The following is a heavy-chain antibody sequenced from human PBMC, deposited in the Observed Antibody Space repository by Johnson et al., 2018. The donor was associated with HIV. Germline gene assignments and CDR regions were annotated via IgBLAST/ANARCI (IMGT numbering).Heavy chain of an antibody. CDR3: AREQSLIAAQIPDAFDI. CDR1: GFTFSSYD. CDR2: IGTAGDT. J-gene: IGHJ3*02. Sequence: VQLVESGGGLVQPGGSLRLSCAASGFTFSSYDMHWVRQATGKGLEWVSAIGTAGDTYYPDSVKGRFTISRDNSKKTVYLQMNSLRAEDTAVYYCAREQSLIAAQIPDAFDIWGQGTMVTVSS. V-gene: IGHV3-13*01. D-gene: IGHD6-6*01.